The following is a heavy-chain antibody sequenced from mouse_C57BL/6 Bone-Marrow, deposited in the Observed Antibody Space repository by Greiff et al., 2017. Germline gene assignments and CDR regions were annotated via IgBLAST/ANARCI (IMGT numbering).Heavy chain of an antibody. CDR2: LNPNNGGT. D-gene: IGHD2-1*01. J-gene: IGHJ3*01. V-gene: IGHV1-26*01. CDR3: AIGGNYVRPCAY. Sequence: EVKLQQSGPELVKPGASVKISCKASGYTFTDYYMNWVKQRHGQSLEWIGDLNPNNGGTCYNQKFKGKATLTVDKSSSTAYMELRSLTSEDSAVYYCAIGGNYVRPCAYWGQETLVTVSA. CDR1: GYTFTDYY.